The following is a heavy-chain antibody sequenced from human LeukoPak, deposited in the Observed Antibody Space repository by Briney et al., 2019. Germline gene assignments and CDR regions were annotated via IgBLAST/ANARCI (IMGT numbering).Heavy chain of an antibody. Sequence: GGSLKVSCKASGYRFITYGLSWVRQAPGQGLEWMAWISAYNGNTNYAQKLQGRVTMTTDTSTSTAYMELRSLRSDDTAVYYCARDVFEGFGERVIDAFDIWGQGTMVTVSS. V-gene: IGHV1-18*01. D-gene: IGHD3-10*01. CDR3: ARDVFEGFGERVIDAFDI. J-gene: IGHJ3*02. CDR2: ISAYNGNT. CDR1: GYRFITYG.